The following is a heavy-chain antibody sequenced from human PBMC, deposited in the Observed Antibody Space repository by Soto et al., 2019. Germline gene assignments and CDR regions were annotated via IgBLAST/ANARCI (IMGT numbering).Heavy chain of an antibody. J-gene: IGHJ6*02. D-gene: IGHD1-1*01. V-gene: IGHV1-69*13. Sequence: SVKVSCKASGGTFSSYAISWVRQAPGQGLEWMGGIIPIFGTANYAQKFQGRVTITADESTSTAYMELSSLRSEDTAVYYCARDSSSVERRGYYYYGMDVWGQGTTVTVSS. CDR3: ARDSSSVERRGYYYYGMDV. CDR1: GGTFSSYA. CDR2: IIPIFGTA.